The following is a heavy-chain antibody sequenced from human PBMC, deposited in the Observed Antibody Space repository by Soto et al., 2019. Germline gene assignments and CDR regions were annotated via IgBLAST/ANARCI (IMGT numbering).Heavy chain of an antibody. V-gene: IGHV5-51*01. D-gene: IGHD3-3*01. CDR1: GYTFTNYW. J-gene: IGHJ4*02. CDR3: ARRLSGNGFDY. CDR2: IYPGDSDT. Sequence: LGESLKISCKGSGYTFTNYWIGWVRQMPGKGLEWMGIIYPGDSDTRYSPSFRGQVAISADRSISTAYLQWSSLKASDTAMYYCARRLSGNGFDYWGQGTLVTVSS.